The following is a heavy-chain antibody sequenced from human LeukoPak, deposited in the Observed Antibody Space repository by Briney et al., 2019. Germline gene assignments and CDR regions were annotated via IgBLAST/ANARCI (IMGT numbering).Heavy chain of an antibody. J-gene: IGHJ4*02. V-gene: IGHV1-69*13. Sequence: ASVKVSCKASGGTFSSYAISWVRQAPGQGLEWMGGIIPIFGTANYAQKFQGRVTITADESTSTAYMELNSLRADDTAVYYCASCRGACYRKLEYWGQGTLVSVSS. CDR3: ASCRGACYRKLEY. D-gene: IGHD2-21*02. CDR2: IIPIFGTA. CDR1: GGTFSSYA.